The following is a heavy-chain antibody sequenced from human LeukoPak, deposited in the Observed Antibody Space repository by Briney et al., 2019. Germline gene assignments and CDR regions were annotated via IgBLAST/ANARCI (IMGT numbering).Heavy chain of an antibody. Sequence: GESLKISCKGSGYSFTSYWISWVRQMPGKGLEWMGRIDPSDSYTNYSPSFQGHVTISAGKSISTAYLQWSSLKASDTAMYYCARPYSGSLDLDYWGQGTLVTVSS. J-gene: IGHJ4*02. CDR1: GYSFTSYW. V-gene: IGHV5-10-1*01. D-gene: IGHD1-26*01. CDR2: IDPSDSYT. CDR3: ARPYSGSLDLDY.